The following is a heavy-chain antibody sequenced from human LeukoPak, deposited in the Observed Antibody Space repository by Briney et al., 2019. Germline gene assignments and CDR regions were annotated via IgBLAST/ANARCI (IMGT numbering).Heavy chain of an antibody. Sequence: ASVKVSCKASGYTFTTYGICWLRQAPGQGLEWMGWISAYNGNTKYAQKLQGRVTMTTDTSTSTAYMDLRSLRSDDTAVYYCARDDKSDSWSWFDSWGQGTLVTVSS. CDR1: GYTFTTYG. CDR2: ISAYNGNT. J-gene: IGHJ5*01. V-gene: IGHV1-18*01. CDR3: ARDDKSDSWSWFDS. D-gene: IGHD6-13*01.